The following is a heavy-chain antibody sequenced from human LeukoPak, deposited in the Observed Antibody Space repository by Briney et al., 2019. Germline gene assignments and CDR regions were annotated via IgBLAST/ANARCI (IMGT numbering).Heavy chain of an antibody. D-gene: IGHD5-18*01. Sequence: ASVKVSCKASGYTFTSYYMHWVRQAPGQGLEWVGIINPSGGSTSYAQKFQGRVTMTRDTSTSTVYMELSSLRSEDTAVYYCARGAQGTAMVLYYFDYWGQGTLVTVSS. CDR1: GYTFTSYY. V-gene: IGHV1-46*01. CDR3: ARGAQGTAMVLYYFDY. J-gene: IGHJ4*02. CDR2: INPSGGST.